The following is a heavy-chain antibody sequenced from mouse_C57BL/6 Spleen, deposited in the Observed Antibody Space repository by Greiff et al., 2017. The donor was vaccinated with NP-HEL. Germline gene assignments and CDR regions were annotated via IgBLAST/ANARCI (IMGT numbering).Heavy chain of an antibody. CDR2: ISNLAYSI. V-gene: IGHV5-15*01. CDR3: ARQGYGSSYPAWFAY. J-gene: IGHJ3*01. Sequence: EVMLVESGGGLVQPGGSLKLSCAASGFTFSDYGMAWVRQAPRKGPEWVAFISNLAYSIYYADTVTGRFTISRENAKNTLYLEMGSLRSEDTAMYYCARQGYGSSYPAWFAYWGQGTLVTVSA. CDR1: GFTFSDYG. D-gene: IGHD1-1*01.